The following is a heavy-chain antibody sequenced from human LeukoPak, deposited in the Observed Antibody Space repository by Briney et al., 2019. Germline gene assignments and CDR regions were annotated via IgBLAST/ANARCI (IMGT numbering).Heavy chain of an antibody. CDR3: ARRDSYSSGYYYFDY. CDR2: INYRGNT. Sequence: SETLSLTCTVSGGSISSSSYYWGWIRQPPGKGLDWIGIINYRGNTYYNPSLKSRVTISVDTSKNQFSLKLSSVTAAYTAVYYCARRDSYSSGYYYFDYWGQGTLVTVSS. CDR1: GGSISSSSYY. D-gene: IGHD3-22*01. J-gene: IGHJ4*02. V-gene: IGHV4-39*01.